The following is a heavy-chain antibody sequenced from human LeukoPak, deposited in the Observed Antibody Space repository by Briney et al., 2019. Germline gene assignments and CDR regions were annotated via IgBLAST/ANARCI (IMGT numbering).Heavy chain of an antibody. CDR1: GFTFSSYA. CDR3: ARDSAPTVRFAFDI. D-gene: IGHD4-11*01. CDR2: IKPDGREK. J-gene: IGHJ3*02. V-gene: IGHV3-7*03. Sequence: PGGSLRLSCAASGFTFSSYAMSWVRQAPGKGLEWVANIKPDGREKYYVDSVKGRFTISRDNAKNSLYLQMNSLRAEDTAVYYCARDSAPTVRFAFDIWGQGTMVTVSS.